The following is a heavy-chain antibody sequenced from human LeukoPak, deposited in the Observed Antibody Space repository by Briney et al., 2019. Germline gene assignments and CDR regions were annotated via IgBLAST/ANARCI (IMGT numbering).Heavy chain of an antibody. Sequence: AETLSLPCTVSGGSISSSSYYWGWIRQPPGKGLEWIGSIYYSGSTYYNPSLKSRVTISVDTSKNQFSLKLSSVTAADTAVYYCARQSLIRITMVRGVTNWFDPWGQGTLVTVSS. CDR2: IYYSGST. V-gene: IGHV4-39*01. J-gene: IGHJ5*02. CDR1: GGSISSSSYY. D-gene: IGHD3-10*01. CDR3: ARQSLIRITMVRGVTNWFDP.